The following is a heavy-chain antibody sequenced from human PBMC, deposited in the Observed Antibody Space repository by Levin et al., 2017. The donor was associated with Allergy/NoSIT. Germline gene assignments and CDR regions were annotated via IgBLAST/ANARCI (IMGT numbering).Heavy chain of an antibody. CDR2: IYHSGST. CDR1: GGSISSGGYS. D-gene: IGHD3-10*01. CDR3: ASGRVWFGEPPDY. V-gene: IGHV4-30-2*01. Sequence: SQTLSLTCAVSGGSISSGGYSWSWIRQPPGKGLEWIGYIYHSGSTYYNPSLKSRVTISVDRSKNQFSLKLSSVTAADTAVYYCASGRVWFGEPPDYWGQGTLVTVSS. J-gene: IGHJ4*02.